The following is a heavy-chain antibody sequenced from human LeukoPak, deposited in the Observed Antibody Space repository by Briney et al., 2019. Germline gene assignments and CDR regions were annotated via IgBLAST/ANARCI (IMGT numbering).Heavy chain of an antibody. J-gene: IGHJ5*02. Sequence: GALRLSCAASGFTFSSFTMTWVRQAPGKGLEWVANIKQDGSEKYYVDSVKGRFTISRDNAKNSLFLQMNSLRAEDTAVYYCARDQAGFDPWGRGTRVTVSS. CDR2: IKQDGSEK. CDR3: ARDQAGFDP. V-gene: IGHV3-7*01. CDR1: GFTFSSFT.